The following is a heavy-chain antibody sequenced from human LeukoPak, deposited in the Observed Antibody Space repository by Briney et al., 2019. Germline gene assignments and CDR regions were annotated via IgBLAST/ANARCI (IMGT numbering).Heavy chain of an antibody. V-gene: IGHV4-39*07. Sequence: SETLSLTCTVSGGSISSGSYYWGWIRQPPGKGLEWIGTIYYSGSTYYNPSLKSRVTISVDTSKNQFSLKLSSVTAADTAVYYCASYKWELLGDAFDIWGQGTMVTVSS. CDR2: IYYSGST. D-gene: IGHD1-26*01. CDR1: GGSISSGSYY. CDR3: ASYKWELLGDAFDI. J-gene: IGHJ3*02.